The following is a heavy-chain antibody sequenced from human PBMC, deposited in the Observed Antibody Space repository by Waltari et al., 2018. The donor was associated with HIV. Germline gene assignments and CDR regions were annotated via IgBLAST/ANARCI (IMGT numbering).Heavy chain of an antibody. Sequence: QLQLQESGPGLVTPSETLSLTCTVSGGPISSSSYYSCWIRQPPGKGLEWIGSIYYSGSTYYNPSLKSRVTISVDTSKNQFSLKLSSVTAADTAVYYCASRYCSSTSCPDYWGQGTLVTVSS. CDR3: ASRYCSSTSCPDY. J-gene: IGHJ4*02. D-gene: IGHD2-2*01. CDR1: GGPISSSSYY. V-gene: IGHV4-39*01. CDR2: IYYSGST.